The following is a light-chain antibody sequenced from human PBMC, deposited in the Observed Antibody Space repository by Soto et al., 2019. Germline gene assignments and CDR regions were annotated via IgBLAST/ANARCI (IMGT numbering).Light chain of an antibody. CDR1: ASNIGSKS. CDR2: SSI. J-gene: IGLJ1*01. CDR3: AAWDDSLEEYV. Sequence: QSVLTQPPSASGTPGQRVTISCSGRASNIGSKSVNWYQQFPGTAPKLLIYSSIYRPSGVPARMSASKSGTSASLAISGLQSEDEADYFCAAWDDSLEEYVFGTGTKVTVL. V-gene: IGLV1-44*01.